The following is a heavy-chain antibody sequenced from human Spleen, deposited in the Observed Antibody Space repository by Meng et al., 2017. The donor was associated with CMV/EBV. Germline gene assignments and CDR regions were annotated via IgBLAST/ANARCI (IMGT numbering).Heavy chain of an antibody. Sequence: ASVKVSCKASGYTFSRYGISWVRQDPGQGLEWVGWISTYNGNTNYAQKFQGRITLTTDPSTSTAYMELRSLRPADTAVYYCARGGDYGDFHDPFDYWGQGTLVTVSS. V-gene: IGHV1-18*01. CDR3: ARGGDYGDFHDPFDY. J-gene: IGHJ4*02. CDR2: ISTYNGNT. D-gene: IGHD4-17*01. CDR1: GYTFSRYG.